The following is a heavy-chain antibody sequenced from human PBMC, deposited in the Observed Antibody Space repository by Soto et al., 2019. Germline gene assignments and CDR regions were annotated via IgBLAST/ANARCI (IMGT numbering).Heavy chain of an antibody. V-gene: IGHV3-21*01. CDR2: ISSGSSDT. Sequence: PGGSMRLSCEASGYPFSRVRMNWVRQVPGKGLEWVASISSGSSDTWYADSVKGRFIISRDNAQNSLFLQMNTLRPEDTAMYYCARVAYWGPGTQVNVSA. CDR1: GYPFSRVR. J-gene: IGHJ4*02. CDR3: ARVAY.